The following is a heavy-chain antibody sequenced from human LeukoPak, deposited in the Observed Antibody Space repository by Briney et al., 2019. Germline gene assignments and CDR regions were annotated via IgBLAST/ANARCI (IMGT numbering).Heavy chain of an antibody. J-gene: IGHJ3*02. CDR1: GFTFSSYA. Sequence: PGGSLRLSCAASGFTFSSYAMHWVRQAPGKGLEWVGNIKQDGSDKNYMDSVKGRFTISRDNTKNSVYLQMSSLRAEDTAVYYCATFSLGPDAFDIWGQGTMVTVSS. D-gene: IGHD2/OR15-2a*01. CDR2: IKQDGSDK. V-gene: IGHV3-7*01. CDR3: ATFSLGPDAFDI.